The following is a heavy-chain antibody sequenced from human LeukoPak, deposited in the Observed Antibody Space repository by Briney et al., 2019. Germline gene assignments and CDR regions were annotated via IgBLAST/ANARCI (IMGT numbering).Heavy chain of an antibody. CDR3: ASDYYGSGSYSATFDY. D-gene: IGHD3-10*01. CDR2: INPNSGGT. Sequence: ASVKVSCKASGYTFTGYYMHWVRQAPGQGLEWIGWINPNSGGTNYAQKFQGRVTMTRDTSISTAYMELSRLRSDDTAVYYCASDYYGSGSYSATFDYWGQGTLVTVSS. CDR1: GYTFTGYY. V-gene: IGHV1-2*02. J-gene: IGHJ4*02.